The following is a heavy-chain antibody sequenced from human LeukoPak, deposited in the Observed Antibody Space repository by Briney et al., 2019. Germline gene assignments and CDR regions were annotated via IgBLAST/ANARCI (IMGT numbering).Heavy chain of an antibody. V-gene: IGHV3-11*01. CDR2: IGTRDKSS. Sequence: PRGSLRLSSVASGLTFTDSISSWMREALGEGLEWVSYIGTRDKSSYSEYSVKGRFTISRDNAKNSLYLQMASLRVDDTAVYYCAKVGTEVDLWGQGTPVSVSS. CDR3: AKVGTEVDL. D-gene: IGHD1-1*01. J-gene: IGHJ4*02. CDR1: GLTFTDSI.